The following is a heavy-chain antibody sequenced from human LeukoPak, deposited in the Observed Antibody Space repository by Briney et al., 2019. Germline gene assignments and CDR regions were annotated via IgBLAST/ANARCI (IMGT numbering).Heavy chain of an antibody. D-gene: IGHD2-2*01. CDR2: ISAYNGNT. CDR1: GYTFTSYG. Sequence: ASVKVSCKAPGYTFTSYGISWVRQAPGQGLEWMGWISAYNGNTNYAQKLQGRVTMATDTSTSTAYMELRSLRSDDTAVYYCARAVRHASAFDIWGQGTMVTVSS. V-gene: IGHV1-18*01. CDR3: ARAVRHASAFDI. J-gene: IGHJ3*02.